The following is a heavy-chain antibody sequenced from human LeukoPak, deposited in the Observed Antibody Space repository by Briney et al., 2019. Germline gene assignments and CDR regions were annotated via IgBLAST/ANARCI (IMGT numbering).Heavy chain of an antibody. D-gene: IGHD5-12*01. J-gene: IGHJ4*02. CDR2: IYYGRTT. CDR1: AGSISSSSHH. CDR3: VRHDGRGGATMGALDS. Sequence: SETLSLTCTVSAGSISSSSHHWGWIRQSPGKGLEWIGSIYYGRTTYYNPSLNSRVTISVVTSKNQFSLQLNCVTAADTAVYYCVRHDGRGGATMGALDSWGQGSLVTVSS. V-gene: IGHV4-39*01.